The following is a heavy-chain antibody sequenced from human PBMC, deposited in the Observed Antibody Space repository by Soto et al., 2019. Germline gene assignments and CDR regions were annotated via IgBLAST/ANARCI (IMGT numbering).Heavy chain of an antibody. CDR2: ISGYGDTT. J-gene: IGHJ5*02. CDR3: AKDLRPAYDP. CDR1: GFTFSSYA. D-gene: IGHD3-16*01. Sequence: EVQLLESGGGLVQPGGSLRLSCAASGFTFSSYATTWVRQAPGKGLEWVSAISGYGDTTYYADAVKGRFTISRDNSKSTLYLQMNSLRAEDTAVYYCAKDLRPAYDPWGQGTLVTVSS. V-gene: IGHV3-23*01.